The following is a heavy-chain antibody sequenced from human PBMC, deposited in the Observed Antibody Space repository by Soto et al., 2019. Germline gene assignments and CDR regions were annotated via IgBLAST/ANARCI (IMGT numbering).Heavy chain of an antibody. CDR2: IYWDDGK. Sequence: QITLKESGPTLVKPTQTLTLTCTFSGFSLSTSGVGVGWIRQPPGKALEWLALIYWDDGKRYSPSRKSRLTPTKGPSKNQVVLTRTNQDPVDTATYYCTHTDWNQRQDAVDIWGQGTMVTVSS. CDR1: GFSLSTSGVG. D-gene: IGHD1-1*01. CDR3: THTDWNQRQDAVDI. J-gene: IGHJ3*02. V-gene: IGHV2-5*02.